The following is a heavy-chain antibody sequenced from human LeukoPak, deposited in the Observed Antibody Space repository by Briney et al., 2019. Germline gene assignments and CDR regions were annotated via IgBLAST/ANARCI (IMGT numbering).Heavy chain of an antibody. D-gene: IGHD3-22*01. Sequence: GGSLRLSCAASGFTFSSYAMSWVRQAPGKGLEWVSAISGSGGSIYYADSVKGRFTISRDNSKNTVYLQMNSLRVEDAAVYYCAKGSYYDTSDHIDNWGQGTLVTVSS. V-gene: IGHV3-23*01. CDR1: GFTFSSYA. CDR2: ISGSGGSI. CDR3: AKGSYYDTSDHIDN. J-gene: IGHJ4*02.